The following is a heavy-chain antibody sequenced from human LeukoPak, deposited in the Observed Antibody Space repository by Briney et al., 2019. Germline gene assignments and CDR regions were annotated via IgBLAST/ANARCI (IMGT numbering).Heavy chain of an antibody. J-gene: IGHJ4*02. V-gene: IGHV4-59*08. CDR2: IYYSGST. D-gene: IGHD4-17*01. CDR1: GGSRSSYY. CDR3: ARGGNYGDYDGYFDY. Sequence: SETLSLTCTVSGGSRSSYYWSWIRQPPGKGLEWIGYIYYSGSTNYNPSLRSRVTISVDTSKNQFSLKLSSVTAADTAVYYCARGGNYGDYDGYFDYWGQGTLVTVSS.